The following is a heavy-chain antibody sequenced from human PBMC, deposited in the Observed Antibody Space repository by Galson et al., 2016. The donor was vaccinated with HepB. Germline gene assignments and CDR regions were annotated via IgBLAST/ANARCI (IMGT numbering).Heavy chain of an antibody. CDR3: ARDVRGSEDY. D-gene: IGHD1-26*01. CDR1: GFTFSSYA. Sequence: SLRLSCAASGFTFSSYAMVWVRQAPGKGLEWVSYITRSGGTTLYADSVKGRFTISRDNAKNSLYLQMNSLRDEDTAVYYCARDVRGSEDYWGRGTLVTVAS. J-gene: IGHJ4*02. V-gene: IGHV3-48*02. CDR2: ITRSGGTT.